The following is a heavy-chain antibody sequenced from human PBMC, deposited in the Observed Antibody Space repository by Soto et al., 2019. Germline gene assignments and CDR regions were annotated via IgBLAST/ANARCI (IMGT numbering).Heavy chain of an antibody. V-gene: IGHV1-69*13. CDR3: ASSITMVRGVADYYYGMDV. Sequence: SVKVSCKASVGTFSSYAISWVRQAPGQGLEWMGGIIPIFGTANYAQKFQGRVTITADESTSTAYMELSSLRSEDTAVYYCASSITMVRGVADYYYGMDVWGQGTTVTVSS. CDR1: VGTFSSYA. CDR2: IIPIFGTA. J-gene: IGHJ6*02. D-gene: IGHD3-10*01.